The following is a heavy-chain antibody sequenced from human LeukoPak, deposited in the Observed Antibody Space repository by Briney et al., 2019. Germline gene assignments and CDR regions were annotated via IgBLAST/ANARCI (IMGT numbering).Heavy chain of an antibody. Sequence: GSLRLSCSASGFTFSSYAMHWVRQAPGKGLEYVSAISSNGGSTYYADSVKGRFTISRDNSKNTLYLQINSLRAEDTAVYYCAKDAPDRYVPGYWGQGTLVTVSS. D-gene: IGHD1-1*01. CDR3: AKDAPDRYVPGY. CDR1: GFTFSSYA. CDR2: ISSNGGST. V-gene: IGHV3-64*04. J-gene: IGHJ4*02.